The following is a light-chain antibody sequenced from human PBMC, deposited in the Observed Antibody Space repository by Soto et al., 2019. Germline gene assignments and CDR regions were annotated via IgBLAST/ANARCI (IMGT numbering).Light chain of an antibody. V-gene: IGKV1-5*03. CDR1: QSISSW. CDR3: QQYDTSSWT. CDR2: KAS. J-gene: IGKJ1*01. Sequence: DIQMTQSPSTLSASVGDRVTITCRASQSISSWLAWYQQKPGKAPKVLISKASSLKSGVPSRFSGSGSGTEFTLTISSLQPDDFATYYCQQYDTSSWTFGQGTKVEIK.